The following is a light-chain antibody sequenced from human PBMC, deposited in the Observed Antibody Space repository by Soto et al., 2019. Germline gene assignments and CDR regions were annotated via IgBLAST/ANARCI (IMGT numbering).Light chain of an antibody. CDR1: QGIRND. V-gene: IGKV1-6*01. CDR2: AAA. Sequence: AIQMTQSPSSLSASVGDRVTITCRASQGIRNDLGWYQQKPGKAPKLLIYAAASLQSGVPSRFSGSGSGTDFTLNISSLQPEDFATYYCLQDYTYPRTFGQGTKVEIK. CDR3: LQDYTYPRT. J-gene: IGKJ1*01.